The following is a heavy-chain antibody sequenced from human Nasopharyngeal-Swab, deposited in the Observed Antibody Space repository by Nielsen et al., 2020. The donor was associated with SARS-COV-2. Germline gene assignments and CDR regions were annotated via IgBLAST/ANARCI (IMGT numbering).Heavy chain of an antibody. V-gene: IGHV2-5*02. D-gene: IGHD3-3*01. J-gene: IGHJ6*03. CDR3: AHITRGLERDTIFGVPLASLSYYCMDV. CDR1: GFSPTTSGVG. Sequence: SGPTLVKPTQTLTLTCSFSGFSPTTSGVGVAWIRQPPGKALEWLALLYLDDDQRHNQSLKTRLTITKDTSKDQVVLTLTNMGPVDSGTYYCAHITRGLERDTIFGVPLASLSYYCMDVWGKGTTVTVS. CDR2: LYLDDDQ.